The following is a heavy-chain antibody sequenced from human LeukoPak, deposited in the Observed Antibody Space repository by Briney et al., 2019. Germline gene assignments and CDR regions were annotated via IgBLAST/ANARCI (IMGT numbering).Heavy chain of an antibody. Sequence: GRSLRLSCAASGFTFSSYSMNWVRQAPGKGLEWVSSISSSSSYIYYADSVKGRFTISRDNAKNSLYLQMNSLRAEDTAVYYCARDARWFGEFPFDPWGQGTLVTVSS. CDR2: ISSSSSYI. J-gene: IGHJ5*02. CDR1: GFTFSSYS. CDR3: ARDARWFGEFPFDP. V-gene: IGHV3-21*01. D-gene: IGHD3-10*01.